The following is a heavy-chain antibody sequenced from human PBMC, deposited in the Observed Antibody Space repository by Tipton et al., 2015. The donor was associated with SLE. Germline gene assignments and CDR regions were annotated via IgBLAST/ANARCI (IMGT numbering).Heavy chain of an antibody. Sequence: GLVKPSETLSLTCTVSGGSISSSSYYWGWIRQPPGQGLEWIGSIYYGESMDYNPSLKSRVTMSADTTKNQLSLNLSSVTAADTAVYYCARDRRRRAHQVLRSSYYHYLDVWGKGTTVTVSS. V-gene: IGHV4-39*07. CDR2: IYYGESM. D-gene: IGHD2-2*01. CDR3: ARDRRRRAHQVLRSSYYHYLDV. CDR1: GGSISSSSYY. J-gene: IGHJ6*03.